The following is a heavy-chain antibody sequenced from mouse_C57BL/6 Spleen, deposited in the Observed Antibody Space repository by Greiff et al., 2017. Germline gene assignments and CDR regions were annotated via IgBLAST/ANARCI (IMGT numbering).Heavy chain of an antibody. Sequence: VQLQQSGPELVKPGASVKISCKASGYSFTDYNMNRVKQSPGKSLEWIGVINPNYGTTSYNQKFKGKATLTVDKSSSTAYMQLNSLTSEDSAVYYGARYHYVGFYFDYWGQGTTLTVSS. J-gene: IGHJ2*01. CDR3: ARYHYVGFYFDY. CDR1: GYSFTDYN. D-gene: IGHD1-1*01. V-gene: IGHV1-39*01. CDR2: INPNYGTT.